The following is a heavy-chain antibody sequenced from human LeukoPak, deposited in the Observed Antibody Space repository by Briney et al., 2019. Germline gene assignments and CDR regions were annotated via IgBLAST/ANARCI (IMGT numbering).Heavy chain of an antibody. V-gene: IGHV3-53*01. Sequence: PGGSLRLSCAASGFTVSSNYMSWVRQAPGKGLEWVSVIYSGGSTYYADSVKGRFTISRDNSKNTLYLQMNSLRAEDTAVYYCARAVAVHYYDSSPAFDIWGQGTMVTVSS. CDR1: GFTVSSNY. CDR2: IYSGGST. CDR3: ARAVAVHYYDSSPAFDI. D-gene: IGHD3-22*01. J-gene: IGHJ3*02.